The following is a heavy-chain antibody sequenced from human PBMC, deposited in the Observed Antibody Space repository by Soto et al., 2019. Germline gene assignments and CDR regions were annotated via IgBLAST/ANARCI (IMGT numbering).Heavy chain of an antibody. J-gene: IGHJ4*02. CDR1: GGSISSGDYY. V-gene: IGHV4-30-4*01. CDR2: IYYSGST. CDR3: TREGPLVQGY. Sequence: PSETLSLTCTVPGGSISSGDYYWSWIRQPPGKGLEWIGYIYYSGSTYYNPSLKSRVAISIDTSKNQFSLKLSSVTAADTAVYYCTREGPLVQGYWGQGTLVTVSS. D-gene: IGHD6-6*01.